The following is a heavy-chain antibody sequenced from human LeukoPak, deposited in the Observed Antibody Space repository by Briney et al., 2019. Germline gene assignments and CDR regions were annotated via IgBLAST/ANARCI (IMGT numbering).Heavy chain of an antibody. V-gene: IGHV3-30*04. CDR2: ISYDGSNK. CDR3: ARTGAVDY. D-gene: IGHD3-10*01. J-gene: IGHJ4*02. CDR1: GFTFSSDA. Sequence: GRSLRLSCAASGFTFSSDAMHWVRQAQGKGLEWVAVISYDGSNKYYADSVKGRFTISRDNSKNTLYLQMNSLRAEDTAVYYCARTGAVDYWGQGTLVTVSS.